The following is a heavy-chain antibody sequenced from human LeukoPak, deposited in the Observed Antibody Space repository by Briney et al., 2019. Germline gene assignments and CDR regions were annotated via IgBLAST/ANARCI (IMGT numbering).Heavy chain of an antibody. D-gene: IGHD5-24*01. Sequence: SVKVSCKASGGTFSSYAISWVRQAPGQGLEWMGGIIPIFGTANYAQKFQGRVTITTDESKSTAYMELSSLSSEDTAVYYCASLGRYGYKTDYWGQGTLVTASS. CDR3: ASLGRYGYKTDY. CDR1: GGTFSSYA. V-gene: IGHV1-69*05. CDR2: IIPIFGTA. J-gene: IGHJ4*02.